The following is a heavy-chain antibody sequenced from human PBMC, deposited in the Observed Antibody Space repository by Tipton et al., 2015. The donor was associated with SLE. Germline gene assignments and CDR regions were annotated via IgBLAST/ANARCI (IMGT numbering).Heavy chain of an antibody. V-gene: IGHV4-59*11. Sequence: TLSLTCTVSGGSITNHYWNWFWQPPGKGLEWIGYIHYSGTTPENHSLKSRVTMSVDMSKNQFSLRLTSVTAADTAVYYCARTLGAIAHTVYDAFDIWGQGKMVTVSS. CDR2: IHYSGTT. CDR3: ARTLGAIAHTVYDAFDI. CDR1: GGSITNHY. D-gene: IGHD1-26*01. J-gene: IGHJ3*02.